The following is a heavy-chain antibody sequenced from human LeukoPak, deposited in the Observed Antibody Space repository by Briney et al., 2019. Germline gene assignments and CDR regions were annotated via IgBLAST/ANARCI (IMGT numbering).Heavy chain of an antibody. J-gene: IGHJ4*02. CDR1: GFTFSNYA. D-gene: IGHD5-18*01. V-gene: IGHV3-66*01. CDR3: ARDQYSYAHAAH. CDR2: ISGGGAT. Sequence: GGSLRLSCAASGFTFSNYAMSWVRQAPGKGLEWVSAISGGGATYYADSVKGRFTISRDNSKNTLHLQMNSLRAEDTAVYYCARDQYSYAHAAHWGQGTLVTVSS.